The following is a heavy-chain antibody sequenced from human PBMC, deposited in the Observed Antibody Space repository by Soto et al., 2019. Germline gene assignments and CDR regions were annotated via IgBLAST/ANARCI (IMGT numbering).Heavy chain of an antibody. CDR1: GYSFTSYW. CDR3: ARQGGFVAGNMGYYYGMDV. CDR2: IYPGDSDT. D-gene: IGHD6-19*01. Sequence: PGESLKISCKGSGYSFTSYWIGWVRQMPWKGLEWMGIIYPGDSDTRYSPSFQGQVTISADKSISTAYLQWSSLKASDTAMYYCARQGGFVAGNMGYYYGMDVWGQGTTVTVSS. J-gene: IGHJ6*02. V-gene: IGHV5-51*01.